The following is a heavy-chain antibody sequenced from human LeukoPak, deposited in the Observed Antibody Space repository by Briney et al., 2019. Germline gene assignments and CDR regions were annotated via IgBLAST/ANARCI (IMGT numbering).Heavy chain of an antibody. J-gene: IGHJ4*02. D-gene: IGHD2-2*02. V-gene: IGHV4-59*01. CDR2: IYYSGST. CDR3: ARGAAAIPDFDY. Sequence: PSETLSLTRTVSGGSISRNSWNWIRQPPGKGLDWIGYIYYSGSTNYNPSLKSRVTISVDTSKNQFSLKLSSVTAADTAVYYCARGAAAIPDFDYWGQGTLVTVSS. CDR1: GGSISRNS.